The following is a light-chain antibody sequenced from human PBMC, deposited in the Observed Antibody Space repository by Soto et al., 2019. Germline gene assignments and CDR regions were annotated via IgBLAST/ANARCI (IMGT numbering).Light chain of an antibody. V-gene: IGKV3-15*01. CDR2: GAS. J-gene: IGKJ5*01. Sequence: EIVTTQSPATLSVTTEERATLSCRASQSGYNNLAWHQQKPGQAPWLLIYGASTRATGIPARFSGSRSGTELTLTISSLEPEDFAVNYCQQYGSAPAFGQGTRLEI. CDR3: QQYGSAPA. CDR1: QSGYNN.